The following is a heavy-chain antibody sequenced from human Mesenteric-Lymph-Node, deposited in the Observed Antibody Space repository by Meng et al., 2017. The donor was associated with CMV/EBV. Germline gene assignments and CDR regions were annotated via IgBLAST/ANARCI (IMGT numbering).Heavy chain of an antibody. D-gene: IGHD3-3*01. Sequence: GGSLRLSCAASGFTFDVYAMHWVRQAPGKGLEWVSVISWNSGRIGYADSVKGRFTISRDNAKNSLFLQMNSLRAEDTALYYCAKDFGERWPSYYGMDVWGQGTLVTVSS. CDR3: AKDFGERWPSYYGMDV. V-gene: IGHV3-9*01. CDR2: ISWNSGRI. J-gene: IGHJ6*02. CDR1: GFTFDVYA.